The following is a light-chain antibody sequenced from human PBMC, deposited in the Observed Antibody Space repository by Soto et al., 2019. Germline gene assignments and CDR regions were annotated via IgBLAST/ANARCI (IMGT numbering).Light chain of an antibody. Sequence: QSALTQPRSVSGSPGQSVTISCTGTSSDVGAYNYVSWYQQDPGKAPKLMINDVTKRPSGVPDRFSGSKSGNTASLTISGLQAEDEADYYCCSYAGSYTLIFGGGTKVTVL. CDR1: SSDVGAYNY. V-gene: IGLV2-11*01. CDR2: DVT. CDR3: CSYAGSYTLI. J-gene: IGLJ2*01.